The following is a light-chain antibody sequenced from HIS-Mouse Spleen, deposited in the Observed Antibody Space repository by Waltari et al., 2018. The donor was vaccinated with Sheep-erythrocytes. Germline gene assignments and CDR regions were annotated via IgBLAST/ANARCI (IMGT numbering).Light chain of an antibody. V-gene: IGKV1-12*01. J-gene: IGKJ1*01. CDR1: QGISSW. CDR2: AAS. Sequence: DIQMTQSPSSVSASVGDRVTITCRASQGISSWLGWYQQKPGKAPKLLIYAASSLQSGVPSRFSGRGSVTDFTLTISSLQPEDFATYYCQQANSFPPTFGQGTKVEIK. CDR3: QQANSFPPT.